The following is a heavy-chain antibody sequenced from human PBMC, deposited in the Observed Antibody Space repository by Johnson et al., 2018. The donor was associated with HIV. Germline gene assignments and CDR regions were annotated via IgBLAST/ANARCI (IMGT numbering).Heavy chain of an antibody. CDR2: IYSGGST. CDR1: GFTFSDYY. J-gene: IGHJ3*02. CDR3: TTGLYWNDAFNI. V-gene: IGHV3-66*01. Sequence: VQLVESGGGLVQPGGSLRLSCAASGFTFSDYYMSWIRQAPGKGLEWVSVIYSGGSTYYADSVKGRLTISRDNSKNTLYLQMNSLRAEDTGVYYCTTGLYWNDAFNIWGQGTMVSVSS. D-gene: IGHD1-1*01.